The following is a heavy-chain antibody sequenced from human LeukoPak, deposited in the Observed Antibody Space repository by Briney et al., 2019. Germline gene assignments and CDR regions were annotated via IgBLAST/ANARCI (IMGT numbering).Heavy chain of an antibody. D-gene: IGHD2-15*01. CDR3: ARLTSTCTGGSCYYYYFDY. CDR1: GGSISSSSYH. J-gene: IGHJ4*02. V-gene: IGHV4-39*01. Sequence: SETLSLTCTVSGGSISSSSYHWGWIRQPPGKGLEWIGRNYFSGSTYYNPSLKSRVTLSVDTTKNQFSLKLTSVTSADTAVYYCARLTSTCTGGSCYYYYFDYWGQGTLVTVSS. CDR2: NYFSGST.